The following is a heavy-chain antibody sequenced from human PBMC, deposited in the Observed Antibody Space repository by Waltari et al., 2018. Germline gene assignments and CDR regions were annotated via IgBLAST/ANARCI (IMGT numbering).Heavy chain of an antibody. CDR2: IYYSGST. V-gene: IGHV4-59*11. D-gene: IGHD2-21*01. CDR1: GGSISSHY. J-gene: IGHJ5*02. CDR3: ARGGALLWWSGWFDP. Sequence: VQLQESGPGLVKPSETLSLTCTVSGGSISSHYWSWIRQPPGKGLEWIGYIYYSGSTNYNPSLKSRVTISVDTSKNQFSLKLSSVTAADTAVYYCARGGALLWWSGWFDPWGQGTLVTVSS.